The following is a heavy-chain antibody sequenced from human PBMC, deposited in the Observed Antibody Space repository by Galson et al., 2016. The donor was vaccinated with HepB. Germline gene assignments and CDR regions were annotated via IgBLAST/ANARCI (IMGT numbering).Heavy chain of an antibody. CDR2: VTYDGTNA. V-gene: IGHV3-30*14. CDR1: GFTFSRYA. J-gene: IGHJ4*03. Sequence: SLRLSCAASGFTFSRYAMHWVRQAPGKGPEWVALVTYDGTNAYYTDAVEGRFTISRDKSKNTVYLQMNILRAEDTVVYYSLGAGGYSHYEGQGSLVTVSS. D-gene: IGHD7-27*01. CDR3: LGAGGYSHY.